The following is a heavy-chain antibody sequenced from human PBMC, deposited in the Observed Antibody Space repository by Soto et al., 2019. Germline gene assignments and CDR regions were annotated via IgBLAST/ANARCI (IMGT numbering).Heavy chain of an antibody. Sequence: ASETLSLTCTVSGGSISSYYWSWIRQPAGKGLEWIGRIYTSGSTNYNPSLKSRVTMSVDTSKNQFSLKLSSVTAADTAVYYCARDVMQEVTTSRGYYYYYYGMDVWGQGTTVTVSS. J-gene: IGHJ6*02. CDR3: ARDVMQEVTTSRGYYYYYYGMDV. V-gene: IGHV4-4*07. CDR1: GGSISSYY. D-gene: IGHD4-17*01. CDR2: IYTSGST.